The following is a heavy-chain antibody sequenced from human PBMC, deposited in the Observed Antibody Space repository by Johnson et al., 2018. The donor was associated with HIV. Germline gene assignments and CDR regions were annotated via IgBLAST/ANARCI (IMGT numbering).Heavy chain of an antibody. CDR2: ISYDGSNK. J-gene: IGHJ3*01. CDR1: GFTFSSYA. V-gene: IGHV3-30-3*01. CDR3: ARDWDYYDASGYYYANMVDAFDV. Sequence: QVQLAESGGGVVQPGRSLRLSCAASGFTFSSYAMHWVRQAPGKGLEWVAVISYDGSNKYYADSVKGRFTISRDNVKKSLYLQMNDLRAEDTALYYCARDWDYYDASGYYYANMVDAFDVWGRDSGHRLF. D-gene: IGHD3-22*01.